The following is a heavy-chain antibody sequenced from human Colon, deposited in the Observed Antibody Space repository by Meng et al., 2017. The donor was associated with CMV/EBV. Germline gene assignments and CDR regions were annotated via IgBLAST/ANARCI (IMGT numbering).Heavy chain of an antibody. Sequence: CQASDYPFTTYGVSWVRQAPGQGLEWMGWISGYNGETNYAQTFQDRVTITTDTSTSTAFMELTSLRSDDTALYYCARSGASILRHFDEWGQGTLVTVSS. V-gene: IGHV1-18*01. J-gene: IGHJ4*02. CDR1: DYPFTTYG. CDR3: ARSGASILRHFDE. D-gene: IGHD3-3*01. CDR2: ISGYNGET.